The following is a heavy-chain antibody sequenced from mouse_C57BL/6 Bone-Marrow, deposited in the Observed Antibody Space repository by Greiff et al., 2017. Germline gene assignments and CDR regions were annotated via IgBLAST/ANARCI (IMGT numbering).Heavy chain of an antibody. CDR3: ARGDNYGGYYFDY. J-gene: IGHJ2*01. CDR1: GYTFTTYP. D-gene: IGHD2-12*01. Sequence: VQLQQPGAELVKPGASVKMSCKASGYTFTTYPIEWMKQNHGKSLEWIGNFHPYNDDTKYNEKFKGKATLTVDKSSSTVYLKLSRLTSDDSAVYDCARGDNYGGYYFDYWGQGTTLTVSS. V-gene: IGHV1-47*01. CDR2: FHPYNDDT.